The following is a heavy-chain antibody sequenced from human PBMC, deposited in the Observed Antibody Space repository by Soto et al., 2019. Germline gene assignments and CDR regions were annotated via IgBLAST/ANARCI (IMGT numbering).Heavy chain of an antibody. D-gene: IGHD2-2*01. CDR2: IYYSGST. Sequence: SETLSLTCTVSGGSISSSSYCWGWIRQPPGKGLEWIGSIYYSGSTYYNPSLKSRVTISVDTSKNQFSLKLSSVTAADTAVYYCASLARYCSSTSCYAAQYYYYGMDVWGQGTTVTVSS. J-gene: IGHJ6*02. V-gene: IGHV4-39*01. CDR1: GGSISSSSYC. CDR3: ASLARYCSSTSCYAAQYYYYGMDV.